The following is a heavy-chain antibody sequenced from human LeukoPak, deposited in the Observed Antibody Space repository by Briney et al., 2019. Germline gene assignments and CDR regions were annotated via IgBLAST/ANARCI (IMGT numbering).Heavy chain of an antibody. V-gene: IGHV3-30-3*01. CDR3: ASDRTYCSGGSCYTESGSLDY. CDR1: GFTFSSYA. Sequence: GRSLRLSCAASGFTFSSYAMHWVRQAPGKGLEWVAVISYDGSNKYYADSVKGRFTISRDNFKNTLYLQMNSLRAEDTAVYYCASDRTYCSGGSCYTESGSLDYWGQGTLVTVSS. CDR2: ISYDGSNK. J-gene: IGHJ4*02. D-gene: IGHD2-15*01.